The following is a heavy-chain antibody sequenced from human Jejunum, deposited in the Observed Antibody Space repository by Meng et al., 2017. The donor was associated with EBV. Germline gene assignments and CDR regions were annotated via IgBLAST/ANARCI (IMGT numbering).Heavy chain of an antibody. J-gene: IGHJ1*01. D-gene: IGHD4-23*01. CDR2: ISDSGGT. Sequence: QLVESGGGLVKPAGALRLSCASSGLTFTSKVMRWVRQAPGKGLEWVSTISDSGGTYYADSVKGRFTISRDNSKNALYLQMNSLRAEDTAVYYCAKGGGNSAAEYFHHWGQGTLVTVSS. CDR1: GLTFTSKV. CDR3: AKGGGNSAAEYFHH. V-gene: IGHV3-23*04.